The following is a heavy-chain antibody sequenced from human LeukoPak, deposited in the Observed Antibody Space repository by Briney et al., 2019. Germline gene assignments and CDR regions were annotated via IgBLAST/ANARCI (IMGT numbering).Heavy chain of an antibody. CDR3: ARKLYYYDTSGYAGWFGP. CDR2: IKQDGSEK. D-gene: IGHD3-22*01. CDR1: GFTFSTYW. V-gene: IGHV3-7*05. Sequence: QPGGSLGLSCAASGFTFSTYWMTWVRQAPGKRLEWVANIKQDGSEKYYADSVKGRFTISRDNAKNSLYLQMNSLRAEDTAVYYCARKLYYYDTSGYAGWFGPWGQGTLDTVSS. J-gene: IGHJ5*02.